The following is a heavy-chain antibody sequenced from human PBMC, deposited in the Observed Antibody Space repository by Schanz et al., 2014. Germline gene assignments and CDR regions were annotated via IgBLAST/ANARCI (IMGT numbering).Heavy chain of an antibody. J-gene: IGHJ6*02. CDR1: GFTFYNYA. V-gene: IGHV3-23*04. CDR3: AKAFRTTKYYGMDV. CDR2: ISSTGGST. D-gene: IGHD1-1*01. Sequence: EVRLVESGGGLVQPGGSLRLSCAASGFTFYNYAMTWVRQAPGKGLEWVSAISSTGGSTYYADSVEGRFTISRDNSKNTLSLLVKSLRGEDTATYYCAKAFRTTKYYGMDVWGQGTTVTVS.